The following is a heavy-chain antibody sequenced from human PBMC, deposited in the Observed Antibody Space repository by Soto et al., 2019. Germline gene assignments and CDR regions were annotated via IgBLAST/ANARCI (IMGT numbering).Heavy chain of an antibody. V-gene: IGHV1-2*02. CDR1: GYTFTGYY. Sequence: ASVKVSCKASGYTFTGYYMHWVRQAPGQGLEWMGWTNPNSGGTNYAQKFQGRVTMTRDTSISTAYMELSRLRSDDTAVYYCARFGIVATTYPFDYWGQGTLVTASS. J-gene: IGHJ4*02. CDR2: TNPNSGGT. D-gene: IGHD5-12*01. CDR3: ARFGIVATTYPFDY.